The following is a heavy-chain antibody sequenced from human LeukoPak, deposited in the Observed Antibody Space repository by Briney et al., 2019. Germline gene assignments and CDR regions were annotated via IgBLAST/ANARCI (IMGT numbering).Heavy chain of an antibody. V-gene: IGHV4-34*01. J-gene: IGHJ4*02. CDR2: INHSGST. CDR1: GGSFSGYY. D-gene: IGHD6-19*01. CDR3: ARAGAVARDSYYFDY. Sequence: SETLSLTCAVYGGSFSGYYWSWIRQPPGKGLEWIGEINHSGSTNYNPSLKSRVTISVDTSKNQFSLKLSSVTAADTAVYYCARAGAVARDSYYFDYWGQGTLVTVSS.